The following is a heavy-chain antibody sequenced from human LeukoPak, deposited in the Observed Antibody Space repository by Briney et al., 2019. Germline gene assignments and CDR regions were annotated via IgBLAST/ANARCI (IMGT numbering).Heavy chain of an antibody. CDR2: ISWGGGST. CDR3: ALVLAVSY. CDR1: GFTFDDYT. J-gene: IGHJ4*02. D-gene: IGHD3-3*01. Sequence: GGSLRLSCAASGFTFDDYTMHWVRQAPGKGLEWVSLISWGGGSTYYADSVKGRFNISRDNSKNSLYLQMNSLRTEDTALYYCALVLAVSYWGQGTLVTVSS. V-gene: IGHV3-43*01.